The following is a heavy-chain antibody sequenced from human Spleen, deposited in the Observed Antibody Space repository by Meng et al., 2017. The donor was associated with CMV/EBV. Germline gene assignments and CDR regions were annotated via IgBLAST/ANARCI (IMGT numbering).Heavy chain of an antibody. D-gene: IGHD3-22*01. Sequence: ASGLNSDDYDMSRVRQAPGKGLEWVSVIYSGGSTYYADSVKGRFTISRDNSKNTLYLQMNSLRAEDTAVYYCARRNYYDSVGAFDIWGQGTMVTVSS. V-gene: IGHV3-66*02. CDR2: IYSGGST. CDR1: GLNSDDYD. CDR3: ARRNYYDSVGAFDI. J-gene: IGHJ3*02.